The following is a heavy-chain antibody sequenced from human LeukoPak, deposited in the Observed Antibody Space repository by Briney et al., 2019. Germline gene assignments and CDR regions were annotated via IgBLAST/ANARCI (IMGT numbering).Heavy chain of an antibody. J-gene: IGHJ6*02. CDR1: GFTFSNYA. V-gene: IGHV3-23*01. CDR2: ISGSGGST. D-gene: IGHD2-2*01. CDR3: AKDLNRHQNIVVVPEEREYYYYYYGMDV. Sequence: QAGGSLRLSCAPSGFTFSNYAMTWVRQAPGKGLEWVSAISGSGGSTYYADSVKGRFTISRDNSKNTLYLQMNSLRAEDTAVYYCAKDLNRHQNIVVVPEEREYYYYYYGMDVWGQGTTVTVSS.